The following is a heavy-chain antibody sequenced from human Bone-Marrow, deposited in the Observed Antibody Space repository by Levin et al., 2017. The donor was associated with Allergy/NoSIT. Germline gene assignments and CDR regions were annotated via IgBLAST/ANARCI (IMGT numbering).Heavy chain of an antibody. CDR2: LSGDGSNE. Sequence: GESLKISCVVSGFTFSSSGMHWVRQAPGKGLEWLAVLSGDGSNEYYADSVKGRFTISRDNSKNTLYLQMNSLRGEDTAVYYCANGDDYWGQGTLVTVSS. CDR3: ANGDDY. CDR1: GFTFSSSG. J-gene: IGHJ4*02. V-gene: IGHV3-30*18. D-gene: IGHD3-10*01.